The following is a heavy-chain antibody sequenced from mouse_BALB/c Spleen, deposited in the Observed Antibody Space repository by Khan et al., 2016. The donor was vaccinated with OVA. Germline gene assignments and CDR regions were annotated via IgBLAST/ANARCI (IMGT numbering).Heavy chain of an antibody. Sequence: VQLKESGGGLVKPGGSLKLSCAASGFTFSNYAMSWVRQSPEKRLEWVASISSGDSTYYLDSVKGRFTISRDNARNILYLQRSSLRSEDTAMYYCARDYWFAYWGQGTLVTVAA. CDR2: ISSGDST. CDR3: ARDYWFAY. V-gene: IGHV5-6-5*01. CDR1: GFTFSNYA. J-gene: IGHJ3*01.